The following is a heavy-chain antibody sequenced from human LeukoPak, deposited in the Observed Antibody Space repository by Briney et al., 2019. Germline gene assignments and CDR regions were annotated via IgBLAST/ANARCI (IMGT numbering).Heavy chain of an antibody. D-gene: IGHD3-10*01. Sequence: ASVKVSCKASGYTFTSYGISWVRQAPGQGHEWMGWISAYIGNTNYAQKLQGRVTMTTDTSLSTAYMELRSMRSDDTAVYYCARIGITMVRGVYYYYYYMDVWGKGNTVTVSS. CDR2: ISAYIGNT. J-gene: IGHJ6*03. CDR3: ARIGITMVRGVYYYYYYMDV. CDR1: GYTFTSYG. V-gene: IGHV1-18*01.